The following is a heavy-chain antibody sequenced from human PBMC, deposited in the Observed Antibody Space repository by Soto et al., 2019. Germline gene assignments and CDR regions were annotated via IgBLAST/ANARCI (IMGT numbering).Heavy chain of an antibody. CDR2: IYPGDSDT. CDR1: GYSFTSYW. CDR3: ARPRSSSRNYYGMDV. Sequence: GESLKISCKGSGYSFTSYWIGWVRQMPGKGLEWMGIIYPGDSDTRYSPSFQGQVTISADKSISTAYLQWDSLKASDTAMYYCARPRSSSRNYYGMDVWGQGTTVTVSS. V-gene: IGHV5-51*01. J-gene: IGHJ6*02. D-gene: IGHD6-13*01.